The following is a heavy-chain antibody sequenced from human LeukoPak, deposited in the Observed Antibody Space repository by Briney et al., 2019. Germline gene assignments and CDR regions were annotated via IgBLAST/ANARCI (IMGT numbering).Heavy chain of an antibody. J-gene: IGHJ4*02. V-gene: IGHV3-66*02. D-gene: IGHD3-22*01. Sequence: PGGSLRLSCAASGFTVSSSYMSWVRQAPGKGMEWVSVIYSGGSTYYADSVKGRFTISRDNSKNTLYLQMNSLRAEDTAVYYSATEGQYYDSSGYPTWTFDSWGQGTLVTVSS. CDR3: ATEGQYYDSSGYPTWTFDS. CDR2: IYSGGST. CDR1: GFTVSSSY.